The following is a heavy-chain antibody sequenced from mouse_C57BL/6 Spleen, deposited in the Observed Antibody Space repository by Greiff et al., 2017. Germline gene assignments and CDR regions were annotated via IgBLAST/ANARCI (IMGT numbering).Heavy chain of an antibody. J-gene: IGHJ3*01. Sequence: QVQLQQPGAELVMPGASVKLSCKASGYTFTSYWMHWVKQRPGQGLEWIGEIDPSDSYTNYNQKFKGKSTLTVDKSSSTAYMQLSSLTSEDSAVYYCARREFAYWGQGTLVTVSA. V-gene: IGHV1-69*01. CDR2: IDPSDSYT. CDR1: GYTFTSYW. CDR3: ARREFAY.